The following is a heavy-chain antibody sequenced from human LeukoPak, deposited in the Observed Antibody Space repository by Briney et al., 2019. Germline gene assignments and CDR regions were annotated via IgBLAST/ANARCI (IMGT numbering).Heavy chain of an antibody. V-gene: IGHV4-39*01. D-gene: IGHD6-13*01. CDR3: ARHDGIAAPHDY. CDR1: GGSISSSSYD. J-gene: IGHJ4*02. Sequence: AETLSLTCTVSGGSISSSSYDWGWIRQPPGKGLEWIGRIYYSGSTYYNPSLKSGVTISVDTSNNQFSLKLSSVTAADTAVYYCARHDGIAAPHDYWGQGTMVTVSS. CDR2: IYYSGST.